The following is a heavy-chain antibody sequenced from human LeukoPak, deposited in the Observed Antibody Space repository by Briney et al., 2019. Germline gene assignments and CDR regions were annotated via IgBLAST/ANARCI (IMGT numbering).Heavy chain of an antibody. J-gene: IGHJ4*02. V-gene: IGHV4-59*01. CDR3: ARSKKDYYDSSGYYDY. D-gene: IGHD3-22*01. CDR2: IYYSGST. CDR1: GGSISGYY. Sequence: SETLSLTCTVSGGSISGYYWSWIRQPPGKGLEWIGYIYYSGSTNYNPSLKSRVTISIGTSKNQFSLKLSSVTAADTAVYYCARSKKDYYDSSGYYDYWGQGTLVTVSS.